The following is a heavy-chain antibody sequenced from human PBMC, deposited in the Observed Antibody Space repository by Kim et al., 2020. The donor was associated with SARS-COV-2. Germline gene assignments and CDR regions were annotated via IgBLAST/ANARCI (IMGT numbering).Heavy chain of an antibody. CDR2: ISAYNGNT. J-gene: IGHJ4*02. CDR3: ARVYYDSSGYYGVDY. CDR1: GYTFTSYG. D-gene: IGHD3-22*01. V-gene: IGHV1-18*04. Sequence: ASVKVSCKASGYTFTSYGISWVRPAPGQGLEWMGWISAYNGNTNYAQKLQGRVTMTTDTSTSTAYMALRSLRSDDTAVYYCARVYYDSSGYYGVDYWGQGTLVTVSS.